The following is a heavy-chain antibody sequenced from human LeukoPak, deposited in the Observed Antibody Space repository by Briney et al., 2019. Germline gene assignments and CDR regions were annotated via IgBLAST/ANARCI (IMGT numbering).Heavy chain of an antibody. D-gene: IGHD3-16*01. Sequence: GGSLRLSCAASGFTFSSYAMHWVRQAPGKGLEGVAVISYDGSNKYYADSVKGRFTISRDNSKNTLYLQMNSLRAEDTAVYYCARDHGRLRLGESTNWFDPWGQGTLVTVSS. CDR3: ARDHGRLRLGESTNWFDP. CDR1: GFTFSSYA. CDR2: ISYDGSNK. V-gene: IGHV3-30-3*01. J-gene: IGHJ5*02.